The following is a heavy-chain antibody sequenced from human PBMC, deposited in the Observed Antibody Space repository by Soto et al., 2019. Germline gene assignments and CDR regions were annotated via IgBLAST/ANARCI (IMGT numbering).Heavy chain of an antibody. CDR1: GYSISSGYY. Sequence: ETLSLTCTVSGYSISSGYYWCWIRQPPGKGLEWIGSIYHSGSTYYNPSLKSRVTISVDTSKNQFSLKLRSVTAADTAVYYCAREGVVVVPAAIYWFDPWGQGTLVTVYS. D-gene: IGHD2-2*02. CDR2: IYHSGST. CDR3: AREGVVVVPAAIYWFDP. V-gene: IGHV4-38-2*02. J-gene: IGHJ5*02.